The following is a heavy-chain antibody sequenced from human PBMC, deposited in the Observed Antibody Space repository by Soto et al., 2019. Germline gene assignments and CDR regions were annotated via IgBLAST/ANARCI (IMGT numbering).Heavy chain of an antibody. CDR1: GFTFSNYP. CDR3: ARARRTAVGGQSDFDY. V-gene: IGHV3-30-3*01. CDR2: ISSDGTNK. J-gene: IGHJ4*02. Sequence: GASWSLSCTASGFTFSNYPIHWVRQAPGKGLEWVAAISSDGTNKYYAVSVRGRFTISRDNPNNTLYLQMNSLRVEDTAVYYCARARRTAVGGQSDFDYWRQGT. D-gene: IGHD5-18*01.